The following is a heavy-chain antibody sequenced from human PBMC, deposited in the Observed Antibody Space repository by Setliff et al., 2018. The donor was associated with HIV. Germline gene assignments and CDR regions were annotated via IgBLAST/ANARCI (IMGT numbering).Heavy chain of an antibody. V-gene: IGHV1-46*01. D-gene: IGHD2-8*02. CDR1: GYTL. Sequence: ASVKVSCKASGYTLAPGQGLEWMGIINPSDGSTSYTQKFQGRVTMTRDTSINTAYMELSSLTSDDTAVYYCASTWSRVPYYLMDVWGQGTTVTVSS. CDR2: INPSDGST. J-gene: IGHJ6*02. CDR3: ASTWSRVPYYLMDV.